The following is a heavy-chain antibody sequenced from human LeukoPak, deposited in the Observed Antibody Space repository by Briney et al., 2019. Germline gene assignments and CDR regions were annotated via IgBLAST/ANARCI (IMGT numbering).Heavy chain of an antibody. V-gene: IGHV4-4*07. D-gene: IGHD3-3*01. Sequence: SETLSLTCTVSGGSISSYYWSWIRQPAGKGLEWIGRIYASGSTNYNPSLKSRVTMSVDTSKNQFSLKLSSVTAADTAVYYCARAGNYDFWSGYYGYYYYMDVWGKGTMVTVSS. CDR2: IYASGST. J-gene: IGHJ6*03. CDR1: GGSISSYY. CDR3: ARAGNYDFWSGYYGYYYYMDV.